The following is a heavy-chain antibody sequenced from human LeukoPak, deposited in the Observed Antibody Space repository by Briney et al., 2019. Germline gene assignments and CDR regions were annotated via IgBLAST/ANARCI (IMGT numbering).Heavy chain of an antibody. Sequence: SGTLSLTCAVSGGSISSSYWWSWVRQPPEKGLEWIGEIYHSGSTNYNPSLKSRVTISVDKSKNQFSLKLSSVTAADTAVYYCASKLYGDARTFDYWGQGTLVTVSS. CDR1: GGSISSSYW. CDR3: ASKLYGDARTFDY. D-gene: IGHD4-17*01. J-gene: IGHJ4*02. CDR2: IYHSGST. V-gene: IGHV4-4*02.